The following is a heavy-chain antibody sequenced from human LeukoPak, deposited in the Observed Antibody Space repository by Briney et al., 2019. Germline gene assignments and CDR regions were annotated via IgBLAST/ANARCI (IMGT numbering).Heavy chain of an antibody. CDR3: ARGSIYYYYYYMDV. Sequence: PSETLSLTCTVSGVSISSSNSYWGWIRQPPGKGLEWIGSIYYSGNTYYNPSLKSRVTISVDTSKNQFSLKLSSVTAADTAVYYCARGSIYYYYYYMDVWGKGTTVTVSS. CDR2: IYYSGNT. D-gene: IGHD4-11*01. CDR1: GVSISSSNSY. V-gene: IGHV4-39*07. J-gene: IGHJ6*03.